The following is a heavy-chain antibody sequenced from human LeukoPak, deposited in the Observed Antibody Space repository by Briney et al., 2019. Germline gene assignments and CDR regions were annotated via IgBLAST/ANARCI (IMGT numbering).Heavy chain of an antibody. CDR3: ARSIAAAGTGHDY. CDR2: ISGSGGST. J-gene: IGHJ4*02. D-gene: IGHD6-13*01. Sequence: GGSLRLSCAASGFTFSSYAMSWVRQAPGKGLEWVSGISGSGGSTYYADSVKGRFTISRDNSKNTLYLQMNSLRAGDTAVYYCARSIAAAGTGHDYWGQGTLVTVSS. CDR1: GFTFSSYA. V-gene: IGHV3-23*01.